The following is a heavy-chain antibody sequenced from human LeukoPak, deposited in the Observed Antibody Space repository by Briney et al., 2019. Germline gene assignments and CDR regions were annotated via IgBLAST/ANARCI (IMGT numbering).Heavy chain of an antibody. Sequence: ASVKVSCTASGYTFTSYGISWVRQAPGQGLEWTGWISAYNGNTNYAQKLQGRVTMTTDTSTSTAYMELRSLRSDDTAVYYCAREGISGYPQSYGMDVWGQGTTVTVSS. CDR1: GYTFTSYG. V-gene: IGHV1-18*01. CDR2: ISAYNGNT. J-gene: IGHJ6*02. D-gene: IGHD3-22*01. CDR3: AREGISGYPQSYGMDV.